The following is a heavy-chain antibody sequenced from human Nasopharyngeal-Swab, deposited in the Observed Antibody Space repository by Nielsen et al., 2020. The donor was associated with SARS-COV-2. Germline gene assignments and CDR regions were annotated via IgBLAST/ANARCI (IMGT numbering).Heavy chain of an antibody. CDR2: IYYSGST. CDR3: ARISEYYDFWSGYYVDY. Sequence: ESLKISCTVSGGSISSSSYYWGWIRQPPGKGLEWIGSIYYSGSTYYNPSLKSRVTISVDTSKNQFSLKLSSVTAADMAVYYCARISEYYDFWSGYYVDYWGQGTLVTVSS. V-gene: IGHV4-39*01. CDR1: GGSISSSSYY. J-gene: IGHJ4*02. D-gene: IGHD3-3*01.